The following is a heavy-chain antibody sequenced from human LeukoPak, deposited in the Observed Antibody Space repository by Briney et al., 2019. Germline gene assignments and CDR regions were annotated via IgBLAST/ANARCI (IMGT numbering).Heavy chain of an antibody. CDR2: INHSGST. CDR3: ARTSSSWLPIYFDY. D-gene: IGHD6-13*01. Sequence: SETLSLTGAVYGGSFSGYYWSWIRQPPGKRLDWIGEINHSGSTNYNPSLKSRVTISVDTSKNQFSLKLSSVTAADTAVYYCARTSSSWLPIYFDYWGQGTLVTVSS. J-gene: IGHJ4*02. CDR1: GGSFSGYY. V-gene: IGHV4-34*01.